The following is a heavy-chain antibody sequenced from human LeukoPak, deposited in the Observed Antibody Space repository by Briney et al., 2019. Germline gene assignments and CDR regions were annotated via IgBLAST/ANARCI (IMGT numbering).Heavy chain of an antibody. J-gene: IGHJ6*02. CDR1: RFTLGSYW. CDR2: VNQDGSEK. V-gene: IGHV3-7*01. Sequence: GGSLRLFCGLSRFTLGSYWMRWVRQPPGKGLEGVASVNQDGSEKYLLDCVKGRFTTSKDNDKNSLYLRMNSLGAEDTAVYYCARGQYGLEDWGQGTTVTVS. CDR3: ARGQYGLED.